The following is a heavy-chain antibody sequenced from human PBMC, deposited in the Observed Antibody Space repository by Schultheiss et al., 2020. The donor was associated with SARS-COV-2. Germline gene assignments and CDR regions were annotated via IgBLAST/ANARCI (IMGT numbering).Heavy chain of an antibody. CDR1: GVSISTGGYY. J-gene: IGHJ6*02. Sequence: SETLSLACTVSGVSISTGGYYWSWIRQSPGKGLEWIGYIYYSGSTYYNPSLKSRLSISVDTSKNQFSLKLSSVSAADTAVYYCARVDLETALVGGLDVWGQGSTVTVSS. D-gene: IGHD5-18*01. V-gene: IGHV4-30-4*02. CDR2: IYYSGST. CDR3: ARVDLETALVGGLDV.